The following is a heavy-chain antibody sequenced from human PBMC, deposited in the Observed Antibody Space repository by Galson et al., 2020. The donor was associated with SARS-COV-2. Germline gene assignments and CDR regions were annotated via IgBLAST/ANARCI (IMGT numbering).Heavy chain of an antibody. CDR2: IGPTGSTI. D-gene: IGHD3-3*01. CDR1: GFIFSDFY. J-gene: IGHJ4*02. V-gene: IGHV3-11*04. Sequence: GGSLRLSCAASGFIFSDFYMSWIRQAPGKGLEWISYIGPTGSTIYYADSVKGRFTISRDNARNSLYLQMNSLRADDTAFYYCARAGRSGYYRDYWGQGTLVTVSS. CDR3: ARAGRSGYYRDY.